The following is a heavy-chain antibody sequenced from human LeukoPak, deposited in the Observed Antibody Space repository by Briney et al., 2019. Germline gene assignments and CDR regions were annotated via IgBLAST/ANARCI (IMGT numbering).Heavy chain of an antibody. D-gene: IGHD3-10*01. Sequence: SETLSLTCAVSGYSISSGYCWGWIRQPPGKGLEWIGSIYHSGSTYYNPSLKSRVTISVDTSKNQFSLKLSSVTAADTAVYYCARDGATLYYYGSGSYYKDYYYYGMDVWGKGTTVTVSS. V-gene: IGHV4-38-2*02. CDR3: ARDGATLYYYGSGSYYKDYYYYGMDV. CDR2: IYHSGST. J-gene: IGHJ6*04. CDR1: GYSISSGYC.